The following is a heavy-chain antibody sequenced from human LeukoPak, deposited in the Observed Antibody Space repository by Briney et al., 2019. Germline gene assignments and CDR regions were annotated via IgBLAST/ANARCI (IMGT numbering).Heavy chain of an antibody. D-gene: IGHD4-17*01. V-gene: IGHV4-59*01. CDR2: IYYSGST. J-gene: IGHJ4*02. CDR3: ARVLRVTTSSYYFDY. CDR1: GGSISSYY. Sequence: SSETLSLTCTVAGGSISSYYWSWIRQPPGKGREWVGYIYYSGSTNYNPSLKSRVTISVDTPKNQFSLKLRSVTAADTAVYYCARVLRVTTSSYYFDYWGQGTLVTVSS.